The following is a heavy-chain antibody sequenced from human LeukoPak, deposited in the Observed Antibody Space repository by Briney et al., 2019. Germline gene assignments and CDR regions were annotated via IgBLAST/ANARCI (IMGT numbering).Heavy chain of an antibody. CDR2: INHSGST. CDR1: GGSFSGYY. V-gene: IGHV4-34*01. Sequence: SSETLSLTCAVYGGSFSGYYWSWIRQPPGKGLEWIGEINHSGSTNYNPSLKSRVTISVDTSKNQFSLKLSSVTAADTAVYYCARRESSGWSAYWGQGTLVTVSS. J-gene: IGHJ4*02. D-gene: IGHD6-19*01. CDR3: ARRESSGWSAY.